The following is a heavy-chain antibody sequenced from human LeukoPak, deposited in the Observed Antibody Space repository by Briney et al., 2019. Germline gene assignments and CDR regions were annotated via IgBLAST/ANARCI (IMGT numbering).Heavy chain of an antibody. D-gene: IGHD3-3*01. V-gene: IGHV3-23*01. CDR1: GFTFSSYA. Sequence: GGSLRLSCAASGFTFSSYAMSWVRQAPGKGLEWVSAISGSGGSTYYADSVKGRFTISRDNSKNTLYLQMNSLRAEDTALYYCAKDMAYDFWSGSFDYWGQGTLVTVSS. J-gene: IGHJ4*02. CDR2: ISGSGGST. CDR3: AKDMAYDFWSGSFDY.